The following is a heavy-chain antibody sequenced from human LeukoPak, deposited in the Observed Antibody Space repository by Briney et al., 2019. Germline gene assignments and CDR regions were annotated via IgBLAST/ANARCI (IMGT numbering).Heavy chain of an antibody. CDR3: ARIKGYCPTATCPIDFYYYIDV. D-gene: IGHD2-8*01. V-gene: IGHV5-51*01. J-gene: IGHJ6*03. CDR2: IHPGDSDT. CDR1: GYSFTSYW. Sequence: GESLKISCKGPGYSFTSYWIGWVRQMPGEGLEWMGIIHPGDSDTRYSPSFQGQVTISADKSIITVYLQWSSVKASDSAIYYCARIKGYCPTATCPIDFYYYIDVWGRGTTVTISS.